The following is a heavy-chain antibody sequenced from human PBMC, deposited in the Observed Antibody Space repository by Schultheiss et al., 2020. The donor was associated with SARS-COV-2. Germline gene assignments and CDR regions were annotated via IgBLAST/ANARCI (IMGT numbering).Heavy chain of an antibody. CDR1: GGSISSSNW. J-gene: IGHJ3*02. Sequence: SETLSLTCAVSGGSISSSNWWSWVRQPPGKGLEWIGYIYYSGSTNYNPSLKSRVTISVDTSKNQFSLKLSSVTAADTAVYYCARGGIAAAGAFDIWGQGTMVTVSS. D-gene: IGHD6-13*01. CDR2: IYYSGST. V-gene: IGHV4-4*02. CDR3: ARGGIAAAGAFDI.